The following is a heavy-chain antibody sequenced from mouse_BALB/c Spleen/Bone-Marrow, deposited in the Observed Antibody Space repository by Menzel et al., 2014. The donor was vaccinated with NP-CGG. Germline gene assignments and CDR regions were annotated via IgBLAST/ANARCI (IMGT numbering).Heavy chain of an antibody. D-gene: IGHD1-1*01. CDR1: GFNIKDTY. Sequence: VQLQQSGAELVKPGASVKLSCTASGFNIKDTYMHWVKQRPEQGLEWIGRIDPANGNTKYDPKFQGKATITADTSSNPAYLRLSSLTSEDTAVYYCVRSREYYFDYWGQGTTLTVSS. J-gene: IGHJ2*01. CDR3: VRSREYYFDY. CDR2: IDPANGNT. V-gene: IGHV14-3*02.